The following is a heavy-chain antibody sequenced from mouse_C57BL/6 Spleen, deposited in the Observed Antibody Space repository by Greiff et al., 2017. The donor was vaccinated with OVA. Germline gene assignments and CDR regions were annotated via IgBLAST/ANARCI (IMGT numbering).Heavy chain of an antibody. CDR2: IRLKSDNYAT. D-gene: IGHD2-1*01. CDR3: TESYGNYAWFAY. CDR1: GFTFSNYW. Sequence: EVKLVESGGGLVQPGGSMKLSCVASGFTFSNYWMNWVRQSPEKGLEWVAQIRLKSDNYATHYAESVKGRFTISRDASKSSVYLQMNNVRAEDTGIYYCTESYGNYAWFAYWGQGTLVTVSA. J-gene: IGHJ3*01. V-gene: IGHV6-3*01.